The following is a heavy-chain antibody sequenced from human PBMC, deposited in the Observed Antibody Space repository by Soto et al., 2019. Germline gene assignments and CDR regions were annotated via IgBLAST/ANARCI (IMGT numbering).Heavy chain of an antibody. V-gene: IGHV3-21*01. CDR3: ARGVVPAAITGAFDI. CDR1: GFTFSSYS. Sequence: GGSLRLSCAASGFTFSSYSMNWVRQAPGKGLEWVSSISSSSSYIYYADSVKGRFTISRDNAKNSLYLQMNSLRAEDTAVYYCARGVVPAAITGAFDIWGQGTMVTVSS. D-gene: IGHD2-2*01. CDR2: ISSSSSYI. J-gene: IGHJ3*02.